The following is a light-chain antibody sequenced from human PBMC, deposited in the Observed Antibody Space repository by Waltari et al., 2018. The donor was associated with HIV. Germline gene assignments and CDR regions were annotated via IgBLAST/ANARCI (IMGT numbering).Light chain of an antibody. CDR3: QQYNTYWT. V-gene: IGKV1-5*03. CDR1: QDIDTW. Sequence: DIQMSQSPSTLSASVGDRVTITCRASQDIDTWLAWYQQKPGTAPKLLIYKASSLESGVPSRFSGGGSGTEFTLTISSLQADDFGTYYCQQYNTYWTFGQGTRVEIK. CDR2: KAS. J-gene: IGKJ1*01.